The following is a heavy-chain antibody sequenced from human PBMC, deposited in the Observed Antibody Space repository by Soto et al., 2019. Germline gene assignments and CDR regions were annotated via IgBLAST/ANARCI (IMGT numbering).Heavy chain of an antibody. CDR1: GFTFSSYA. CDR2: ISYDGSNK. CDR3: ARTHAISIAGDYYYYGMDV. D-gene: IGHD6-6*01. J-gene: IGHJ6*02. V-gene: IGHV3-30-3*01. Sequence: GGSLRLSCAASGFTFSSYAMHWVRQAPGKGLEWVAVISYDGSNKYYADSVKGRFTISRDNSKNTLYLQMNSLRAEDTAVYYCARTHAISIAGDYYYYGMDVWGQGTTVTVSS.